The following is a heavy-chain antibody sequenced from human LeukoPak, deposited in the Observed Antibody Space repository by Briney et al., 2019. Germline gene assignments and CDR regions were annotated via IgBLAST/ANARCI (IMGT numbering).Heavy chain of an antibody. D-gene: IGHD3-3*01. CDR2: IYYSGST. V-gene: IGHV4-39*01. J-gene: IGHJ5*02. Sequence: PSETLSLTCTVSGGSISSSSYYWGWIRQPPGKGLEWIGSIYYSGSTYYNPSLKSRVTISVDTSKNQFSLKLSSVTAADTAVHYCARHFFGVDRNWFDPWGQGTLVTVSS. CDR1: GGSISSSSYY. CDR3: ARHFFGVDRNWFDP.